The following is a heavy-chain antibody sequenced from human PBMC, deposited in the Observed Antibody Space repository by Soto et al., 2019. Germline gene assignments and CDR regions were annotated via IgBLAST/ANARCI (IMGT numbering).Heavy chain of an antibody. Sequence: QVQLVESGGGVVQPGRSLRLSCAASGFTFRSYAMYWVRQAPGKGLEWVTVISYDGTNKDYADSVKGRFTISRDNSKTTLYLQMNSLRHEDTAVYFCARATVAATNDDYAMDVCGQGTTVTVSS. V-gene: IGHV3-30*01. D-gene: IGHD4-17*01. J-gene: IGHJ6*02. CDR2: ISYDGTNK. CDR3: ARATVAATNDDYAMDV. CDR1: GFTFRSYA.